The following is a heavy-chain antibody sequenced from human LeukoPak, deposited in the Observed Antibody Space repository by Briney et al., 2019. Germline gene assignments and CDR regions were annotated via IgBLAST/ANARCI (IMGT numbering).Heavy chain of an antibody. Sequence: SGGSLRLSCAASGFTFSSYWMSWVRQAPGKGLEWVANIKQDGSEKYYVDSVKGRFTISRDNAKNSLYLQMNSLRAEDTAVHYCAREITVTTGWFDPWGQGTLVTVSS. CDR2: IKQDGSEK. V-gene: IGHV3-7*01. D-gene: IGHD4-17*01. J-gene: IGHJ5*02. CDR1: GFTFSSYW. CDR3: AREITVTTGWFDP.